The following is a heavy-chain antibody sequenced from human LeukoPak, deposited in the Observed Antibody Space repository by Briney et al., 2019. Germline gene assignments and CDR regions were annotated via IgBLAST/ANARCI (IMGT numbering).Heavy chain of an antibody. CDR2: IKSKTDGGTT. J-gene: IGHJ4*02. D-gene: IGHD6-13*01. CDR1: GFTFSNAW. Sequence: GGSLRLSCAASGFTFSNAWMSWVRQAPGKGLEWVGRIKSKTDGGTTDYAAPVKGRFTISRDDSKNTLYLQMNSLKTEDTAVYYCTTDRQQQLVPVDYWGQGTLVTVSS. V-gene: IGHV3-15*01. CDR3: TTDRQQQLVPVDY.